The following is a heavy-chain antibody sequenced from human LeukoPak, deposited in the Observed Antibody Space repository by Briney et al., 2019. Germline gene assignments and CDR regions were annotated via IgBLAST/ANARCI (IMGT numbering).Heavy chain of an antibody. CDR2: INPSAGST. CDR3: ARDSGSSAVDY. D-gene: IGHD6-6*01. Sequence: ASVKVSCKASGYTFTSYYMHWVRQAPGQGLEWMGIINPSAGSTSSAQKFQDRLTVTRDTSTSTVHMELSSLRSEDTAVYYCARDSGSSAVDYWGQGTLVTVSS. CDR1: GYTFTSYY. J-gene: IGHJ4*02. V-gene: IGHV1-46*01.